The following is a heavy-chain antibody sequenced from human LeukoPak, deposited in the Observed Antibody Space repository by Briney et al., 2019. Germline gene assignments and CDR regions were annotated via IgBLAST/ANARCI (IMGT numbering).Heavy chain of an antibody. D-gene: IGHD5-24*01. J-gene: IGHJ4*02. CDR2: IWYDGSNK. V-gene: IGHV3-33*01. Sequence: GRSLRLSCAASGFTFSSYGMHWVRQAPGKGLEWVAVIWYDGSNKYYADSVKGRFTISRDNSKNTLYLQMNSLRAEDTAVYYCATERTGRWLQLSPFDYWGQGTLVTVSS. CDR1: GFTFSSYG. CDR3: ATERTGRWLQLSPFDY.